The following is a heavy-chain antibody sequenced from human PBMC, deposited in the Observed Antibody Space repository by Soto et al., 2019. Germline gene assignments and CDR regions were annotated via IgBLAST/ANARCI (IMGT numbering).Heavy chain of an antibody. CDR3: YAAVTELSFRENWF. V-gene: IGHV1-3*01. CDR2: INAGNGNT. CDR1: GYTFTSYA. Sequence: ASVKVSCKASGYTFTSYAIHWVRQAPGQRLEWMGWINAGNGNTKYSQKFQGRVTITRDTSASTAYMELSSLSSVTDAYTAVYAAVTELSFRENWF. J-gene: IGHJ5*01. D-gene: IGHD3-10*01.